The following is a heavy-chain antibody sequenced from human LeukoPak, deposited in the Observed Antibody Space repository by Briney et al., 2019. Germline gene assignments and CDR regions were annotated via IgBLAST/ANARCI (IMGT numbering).Heavy chain of an antibody. CDR2: INPNSGGT. D-gene: IGHD3-10*01. Sequence: ASVKVSCKASGYTFTGYYMHWVRQAPGQGLEWMGRINPNSGGTNYAQKFQGRVTMTRDTSISTAYMELSRLRSDDTAVYYCAREESVRGDGDYWGQGTLVTVSS. V-gene: IGHV1-2*06. CDR3: AREESVRGDGDY. J-gene: IGHJ4*02. CDR1: GYTFTGYY.